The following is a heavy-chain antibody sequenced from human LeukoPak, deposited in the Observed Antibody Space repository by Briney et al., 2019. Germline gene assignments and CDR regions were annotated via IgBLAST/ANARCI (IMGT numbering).Heavy chain of an antibody. D-gene: IGHD4-23*01. CDR1: GFTFSSYA. V-gene: IGHV3-23*01. CDR3: ASHPRSGGNFDY. Sequence: GGSLRLSCAASGFTFSSYAMSWVRQAPGKGLEWVSSVGGGGGSTYYADSVKGRFTISRDNSKNTLYLQMNSLRAEDTAVYYCASHPRSGGNFDYWGQGTLVTVSS. J-gene: IGHJ4*02. CDR2: VGGGGGST.